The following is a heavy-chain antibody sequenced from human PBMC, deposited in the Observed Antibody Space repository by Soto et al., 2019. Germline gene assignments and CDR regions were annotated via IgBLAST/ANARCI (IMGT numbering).Heavy chain of an antibody. D-gene: IGHD6-6*01. CDR2: INPSGGST. CDR3: ARGERQLVNYYYYGMDV. V-gene: IGHV1-46*01. Sequence: ASVKVSCKASGYTFTSYYMHWVRQAPGQGLEWMGIINPSGGSTSYAQKFQGRVTMTRDTSTSTVYMELSSLRSEDTAVYYCARGERQLVNYYYYGMDVWGQGTTVTVSS. CDR1: GYTFTSYY. J-gene: IGHJ6*02.